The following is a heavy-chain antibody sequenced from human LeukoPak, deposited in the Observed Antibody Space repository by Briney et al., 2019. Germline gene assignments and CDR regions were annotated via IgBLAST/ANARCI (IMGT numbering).Heavy chain of an antibody. CDR1: GFTFSSYE. Sequence: GGSLRLSCAASGFTFSSYEMNWVRQAPGKGLEWVSYISSSGSTIYYADSVKGRFTISRDNAKNSLYLQMNSLRAEDTAVYYCASSGRGGDYFDYWGQGTLVTVSS. D-gene: IGHD3-10*01. V-gene: IGHV3-48*03. J-gene: IGHJ4*02. CDR3: ASSGRGGDYFDY. CDR2: ISSSGSTI.